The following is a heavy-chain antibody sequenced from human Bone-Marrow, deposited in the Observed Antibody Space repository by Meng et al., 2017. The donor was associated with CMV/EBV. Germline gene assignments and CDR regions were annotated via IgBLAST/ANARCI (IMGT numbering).Heavy chain of an antibody. CDR2: INPNSGGT. J-gene: IGHJ6*01. D-gene: IGHD2-2*01. CDR1: GYTFTGYY. V-gene: IGHV1-2*02. CDR3: ARDQLGYCSSTSCYLGDYYYGMAV. Sequence: ASVKVSCKASGYTFTGYYMHWVRQAPGQGLEWMGWINPNSGGTNYAQKFQGRVTMTRDTSISTAYMELSRLRSDDTAVYYCARDQLGYCSSTSCYLGDYYYGMAVWGPRHTVHGAS.